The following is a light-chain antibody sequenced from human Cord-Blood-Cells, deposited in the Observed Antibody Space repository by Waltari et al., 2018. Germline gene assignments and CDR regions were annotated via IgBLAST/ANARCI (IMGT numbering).Light chain of an antibody. CDR1: QSVSSN. V-gene: IGKV3-15*01. J-gene: IGKJ2*01. Sequence: EIVMTQSPATLSVSPGERATLSCRASQSVSSNLAWYQQKPGQAPRLLSCGASTRATGIPARFSGSGSGTEFTLTISSLQSEDFAVYYCQQYNNWPYTFGQGPSWRSN. CDR3: QQYNNWPYT. CDR2: GAS.